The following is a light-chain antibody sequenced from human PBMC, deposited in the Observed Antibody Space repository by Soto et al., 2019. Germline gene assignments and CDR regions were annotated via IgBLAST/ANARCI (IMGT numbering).Light chain of an antibody. CDR1: QGISNW. CDR3: QQGNSIPFT. J-gene: IGKJ3*01. CDR2: AAS. V-gene: IGKV1D-12*01. Sequence: DIQMTQSPSSVSASVGDRVSITCRASQGISNWLAWYQQKPGRAPKLLIYAASSLQSGVSSRFSGSGSGTDFTLTISSLQPEDFATYYCQQGNSIPFTLVPGTKVGIK.